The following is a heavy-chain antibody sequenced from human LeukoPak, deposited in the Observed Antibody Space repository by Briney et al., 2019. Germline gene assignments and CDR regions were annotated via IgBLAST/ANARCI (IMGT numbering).Heavy chain of an antibody. J-gene: IGHJ6*02. D-gene: IGHD1-7*01. CDR2: ISGSGGST. CDR1: GVTFSSYA. V-gene: IGHV3-23*01. Sequence: GGSLRLSCAASGVTFSSYAMSWVRQAPGKGLEWVSAISGSGGSTYYADSVKGRFTISRDNSKNTLYLQMNSLRAEDTAVYYCARDLRVTGTMVDYYNGMDVWGQGTTVTVSS. CDR3: ARDLRVTGTMVDYYNGMDV.